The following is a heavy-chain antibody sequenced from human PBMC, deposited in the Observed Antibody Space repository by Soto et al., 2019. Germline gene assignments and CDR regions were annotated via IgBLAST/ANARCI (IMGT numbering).Heavy chain of an antibody. CDR1: GGSFSGYY. J-gene: IGHJ4*02. V-gene: IGHV4-34*01. CDR2: INHSGST. CDR3: ARGRRYDFWSGYYGGDFDY. D-gene: IGHD3-3*01. Sequence: NPSETLSLTCAVYGGSFSGYYWSWIRQPPGKGLEWIGEINHSGSTNYNPSLKSRVTISVDTSKNQFSLKLSSVTAADTAVYYCARGRRYDFWSGYYGGDFDYWGQGTLVTVSS.